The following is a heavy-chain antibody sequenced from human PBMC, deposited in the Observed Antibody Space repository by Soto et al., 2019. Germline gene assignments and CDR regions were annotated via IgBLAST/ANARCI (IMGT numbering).Heavy chain of an antibody. D-gene: IGHD2-2*01. CDR1: GGSFIGYY. V-gene: IGHV4-34*01. Sequence: PSEALSLTCAVYGGSFIGYYWSWILQPPWKGLEWIGEINHSGSTNYNPSLKSRVTISVDTSKNQFSLKLSSVTAADTAVYYCARVVGETGSENYDYYMDFWGKGTTVTVSS. CDR2: INHSGST. J-gene: IGHJ6*03. CDR3: ARVVGETGSENYDYYMDF.